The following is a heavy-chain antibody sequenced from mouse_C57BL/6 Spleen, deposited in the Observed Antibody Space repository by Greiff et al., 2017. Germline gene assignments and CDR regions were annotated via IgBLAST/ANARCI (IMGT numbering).Heavy chain of an antibody. Sequence: QFQLQQSGAELMKPGASVKLSCKAPGYTFTGYWIEWVKQRPGPGLEWIGEILPGSGSTNNNEKFKGKATFTADTSSNPAYMQLSSLTTEDSAIYYCARGGIYSPYYFDYWGQGTTLTVSS. D-gene: IGHD2-12*01. CDR3: ARGGIYSPYYFDY. CDR1: GYTFTGYW. J-gene: IGHJ2*01. CDR2: ILPGSGST. V-gene: IGHV1-9*01.